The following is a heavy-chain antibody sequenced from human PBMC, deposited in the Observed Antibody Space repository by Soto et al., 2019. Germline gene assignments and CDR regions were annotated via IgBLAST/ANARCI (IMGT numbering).Heavy chain of an antibody. V-gene: IGHV1-69*06. J-gene: IGHJ6*02. Sequence: SVKVSCKASGGTFSSYAISWVRQAPGQGLEWMGGIIPIFGTANYAQKFQGRVTIIANKSTSTAYVELSSLRAEDTAVYYCARDPEFTAGGQSRGLMDVWGQGPTVTVSS. D-gene: IGHD6-13*01. CDR1: GGTFSSYA. CDR2: IIPIFGTA. CDR3: ARDPEFTAGGQSRGLMDV.